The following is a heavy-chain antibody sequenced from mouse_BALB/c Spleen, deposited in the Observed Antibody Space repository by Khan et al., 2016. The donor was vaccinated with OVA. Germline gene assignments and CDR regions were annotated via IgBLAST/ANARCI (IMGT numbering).Heavy chain of an antibody. J-gene: IGHJ2*01. Sequence: EVELVESGPGLVKPSQSLSLTCTVTGYSITSGYAWNWIRQFPGNKLEWMGYISYSGVTSYTPSLKSRISITRDTSKNQFFLQLNPVTTEDTATYYYAGGNYYGCYFDYWGQGTTLTVSS. CDR2: ISYSGVT. CDR1: GYSITSGYA. CDR3: AGGNYYGCYFDY. D-gene: IGHD1-1*01. V-gene: IGHV3-2*02.